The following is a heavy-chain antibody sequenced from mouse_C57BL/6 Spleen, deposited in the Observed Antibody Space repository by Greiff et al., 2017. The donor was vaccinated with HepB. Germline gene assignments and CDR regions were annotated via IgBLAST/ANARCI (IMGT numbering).Heavy chain of an antibody. CDR3: ARSEYSKENWFAY. V-gene: IGHV1-69*01. CDR1: GYTFTSYW. J-gene: IGHJ3*01. D-gene: IGHD2-5*01. Sequence: VQLQQSGAELVMPGASVKLSCKASGYTFTSYWMHWVKQRPGQGLEWIGEIDPSDSYTNYNQKFKGKSTLTVDRSSSTAYMQLSSLTSEDSAVYYCARSEYSKENWFAYWGQGTLVTVSA. CDR2: IDPSDSYT.